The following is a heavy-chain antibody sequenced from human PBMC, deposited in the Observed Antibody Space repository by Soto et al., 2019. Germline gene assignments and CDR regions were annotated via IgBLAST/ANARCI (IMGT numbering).Heavy chain of an antibody. CDR2: ISTNGART. Sequence: PGGSLRLSCSASGFTLGDYTMTWVRQAPGKGLEYISSISTNGARTYYADSVEGRFSISRDNSKNTLYFQMSSLRAEDTAVYYCVKPGYCSADDCHYFYYYGMDVWGQGTTVTVS. CDR3: VKPGYCSADDCHYFYYYGMDV. J-gene: IGHJ6*02. CDR1: GFTLGDYT. D-gene: IGHD2-15*01. V-gene: IGHV3-64D*06.